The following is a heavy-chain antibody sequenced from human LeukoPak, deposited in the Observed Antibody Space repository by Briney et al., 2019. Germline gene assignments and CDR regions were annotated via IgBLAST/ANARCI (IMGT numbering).Heavy chain of an antibody. J-gene: IGHJ4*02. CDR1: GFTFSSYA. CDR2: ISGSGAST. CDR3: AKVGVAGPFDY. D-gene: IGHD6-19*01. Sequence: GGSLRLSCAASGFTFSSYAMSWVRQAPGKGLEWVSTISGSGASTYYADSVKGRFTISRVNSKNTLYLQMNSLRAEDTAVYYCAKVGVAGPFDYWGQGTLVTVSS. V-gene: IGHV3-23*01.